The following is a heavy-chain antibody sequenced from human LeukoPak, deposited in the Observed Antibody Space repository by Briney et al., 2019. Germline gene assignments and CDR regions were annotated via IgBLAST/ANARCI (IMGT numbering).Heavy chain of an antibody. V-gene: IGHV4-38-2*02. Sequence: SETLSLTCTVSGYSISSGYYWGWIRQPPGKGLEWIGSIYHSGSTYYNPSLKSRVTISVDTSKSQFSLKLSSVTAADTAVYYCARVGSSSYYYYYMDVWGKGTTVTVSS. CDR2: IYHSGST. J-gene: IGHJ6*03. CDR1: GYSISSGYY. D-gene: IGHD6-13*01. CDR3: ARVGSSSYYYYYMDV.